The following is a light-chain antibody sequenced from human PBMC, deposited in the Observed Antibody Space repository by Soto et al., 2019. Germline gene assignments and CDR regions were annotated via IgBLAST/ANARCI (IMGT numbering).Light chain of an antibody. CDR3: SSYAASNNFYFV. CDR2: EVT. J-gene: IGLJ3*02. V-gene: IGLV2-8*01. CDR1: SSDVGGYNY. Sequence: QPVLTQPPSASGSPGQSVTISCTGTSSDVGGYNYVSWYQQYPGRAPKLMIYEVTKRPSGVPDRFSGSKSGNTASLTVSGRQAEDEADYYCSSYAASNNFYFVFGGGTQLTVL.